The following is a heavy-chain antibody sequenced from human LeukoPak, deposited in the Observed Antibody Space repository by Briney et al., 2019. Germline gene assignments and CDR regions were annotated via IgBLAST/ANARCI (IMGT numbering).Heavy chain of an antibody. Sequence: GGSLRLSCAASGFTFSSYSMNWVREAPGEGREWVSFISSSSTYIYYADSVKGRFTISRDNAKNSLYLQMNSLRAEDTAVYYCARGDGNSMNYWGQGTLLTVSS. J-gene: IGHJ4*02. D-gene: IGHD4-23*01. CDR3: ARGDGNSMNY. CDR2: ISSSSTYI. V-gene: IGHV3-21*01. CDR1: GFTFSSYS.